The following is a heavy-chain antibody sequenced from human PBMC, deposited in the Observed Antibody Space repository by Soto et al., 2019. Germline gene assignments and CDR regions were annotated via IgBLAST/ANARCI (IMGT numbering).Heavy chain of an antibody. CDR1: GYSFTSHG. J-gene: IGHJ6*03. Sequence: QVQLVQSGAEVKKPGASVKVSCKASGYSFTSHGISWVRQAPGQGLEWMAWISASNGDTNYAQKFQGRVTVTTDTSTSTGYMELMSLRSEDTAVYYCARMVRGSNIDYYHYMDVWGKGTTVTVSS. V-gene: IGHV1-18*01. CDR3: ARMVRGSNIDYYHYMDV. CDR2: ISASNGDT. D-gene: IGHD3-10*01.